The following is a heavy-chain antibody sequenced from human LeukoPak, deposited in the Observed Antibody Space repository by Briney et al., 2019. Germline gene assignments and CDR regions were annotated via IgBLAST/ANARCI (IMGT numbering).Heavy chain of an antibody. D-gene: IGHD3-9*01. J-gene: IGHJ3*02. CDR2: INSDGSST. CDR3: ARVGTYYDILTGYSTDASDI. V-gene: IGHV3-74*01. Sequence: GGSLRLSCAASGFTFSSYWMHWVRQAPGKGLVWVSRINSDGSSTSYADSVKGRFTISRDNAKNTLYLQMNSLRAEDTAVYYCARVGTYYDILTGYSTDASDIWGQGTMVTVSS. CDR1: GFTFSSYW.